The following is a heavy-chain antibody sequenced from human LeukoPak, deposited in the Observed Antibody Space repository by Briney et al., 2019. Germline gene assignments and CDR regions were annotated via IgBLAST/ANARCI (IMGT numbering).Heavy chain of an antibody. J-gene: IGHJ6*02. Sequence: GASVKVSCKASGYTFTSYGISWVRQAPGQGLEWMGWINPNSGGTNYAQKFQGRVTMTRDTSISTAYMELSRLRSDDTAVYYCARDELGFGELFSYYYYYGMDVWGQGTAVTVSS. CDR3: ARDELGFGELFSYYYYYGMDV. CDR1: GYTFTSYG. CDR2: INPNSGGT. V-gene: IGHV1-2*02. D-gene: IGHD3-10*01.